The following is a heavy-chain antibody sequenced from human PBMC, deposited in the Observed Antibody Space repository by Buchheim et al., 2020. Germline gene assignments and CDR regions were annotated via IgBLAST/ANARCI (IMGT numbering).Heavy chain of an antibody. CDR1: GGTFSYYA. V-gene: IGHV1-69*01. D-gene: IGHD3-3*01. CDR3: ARTRSIPEEPIWSGYYTGWFDP. Sequence: KKPGSSVKVSCKASGGTFSYYAINWVRQAPGQGLEWMGGIIPLYGTANYAQKFQGRVTITADESTSTAYMELSSLRSEDTAVYYCARTRSIPEEPIWSGYYTGWFDPWGQGTL. J-gene: IGHJ5*02. CDR2: IIPLYGTA.